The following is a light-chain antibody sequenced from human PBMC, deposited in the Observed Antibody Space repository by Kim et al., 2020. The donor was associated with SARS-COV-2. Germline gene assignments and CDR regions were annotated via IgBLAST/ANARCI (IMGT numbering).Light chain of an antibody. Sequence: ELTHPPSASGTPGQRVTISCSGSSSNIGSNYVYWYQQLPGTAPKLLIYSNNQRPSGVPDRFSGSKSGTSASLAISGLRSEDEADYYCAAWDDSLSGPVFGGGTQLTV. J-gene: IGLJ3*02. CDR2: SNN. CDR1: SSNIGSNY. V-gene: IGLV1-47*02. CDR3: AAWDDSLSGPV.